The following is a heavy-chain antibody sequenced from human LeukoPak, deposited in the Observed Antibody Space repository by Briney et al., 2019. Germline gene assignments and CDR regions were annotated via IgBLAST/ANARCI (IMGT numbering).Heavy chain of an antibody. Sequence: SGPTLVNPTQTLTLTCTFSGFSLSTSGMCVSWIRQPPGKALEWLARIDWDDDKYYSTSLKTRLTISKDTSKNQVVLTMTNMDPVDTATYYCARSPSAAGTVYFDYWGQGTLVTVSS. CDR3: ARSPSAAGTVYFDY. CDR1: GFSLSTSGMC. CDR2: IDWDDDK. D-gene: IGHD6-13*01. V-gene: IGHV2-70*11. J-gene: IGHJ4*02.